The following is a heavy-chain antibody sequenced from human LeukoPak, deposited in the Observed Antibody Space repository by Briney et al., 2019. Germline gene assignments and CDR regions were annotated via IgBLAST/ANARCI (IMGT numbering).Heavy chain of an antibody. CDR3: ARDPHYGDYNF. Sequence: PGGSLRLSCEASGFTFSSYSMNWVRQAPGKGLERVSSISSGSGNIYYADSAKGRFTISRDNAQNSLYLQMNSLRAEDTAVYYCARDPHYGDYNFWGQGTLVTVSS. CDR2: ISSGSGNI. D-gene: IGHD4-17*01. V-gene: IGHV3-21*01. CDR1: GFTFSSYS. J-gene: IGHJ4*02.